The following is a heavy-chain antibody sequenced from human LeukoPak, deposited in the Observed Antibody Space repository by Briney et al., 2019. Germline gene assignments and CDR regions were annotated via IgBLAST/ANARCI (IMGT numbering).Heavy chain of an antibody. J-gene: IGHJ4*02. D-gene: IGHD6-19*01. Sequence: GGSLRLSCAASGFTFDDYAMHWVRQAPGKGPEWVSGISWNSGSIGYADSVNGRFTISRDNARNSLYLQMNSLRAEDTALYYCAKDGYSSGWFLDYWGQGTLVTVSS. CDR1: GFTFDDYA. CDR3: AKDGYSSGWFLDY. V-gene: IGHV3-9*01. CDR2: ISWNSGSI.